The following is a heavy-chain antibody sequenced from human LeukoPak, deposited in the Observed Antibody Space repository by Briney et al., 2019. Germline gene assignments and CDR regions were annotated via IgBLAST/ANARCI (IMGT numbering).Heavy chain of an antibody. CDR2: ISSSSSYI. CDR1: GFTFTRHW. Sequence: GGSLRLSRAASGFTFTRHWMHWVRQAPGKGLEWVSSISSSSSYIYYADSVRGRFTISRDNAKNSLYLQMNSLRAEDTAVYYCSIPFDYWGQGTLVTVSS. V-gene: IGHV3-21*01. J-gene: IGHJ4*02. D-gene: IGHD2-21*01. CDR3: SIPFDY.